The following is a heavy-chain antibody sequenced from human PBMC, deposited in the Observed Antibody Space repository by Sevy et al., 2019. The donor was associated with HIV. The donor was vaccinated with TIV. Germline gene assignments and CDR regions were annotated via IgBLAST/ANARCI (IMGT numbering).Heavy chain of an antibody. CDR1: GFTFRNYD. CDR2: IRYDGSHK. Sequence: GGSLRLSCAASGFTFRNYDMHWVRQAPGKGLEWISFIRYDGSHKSYAQSVKGRFTISRDNSKNTLDLHMNSLRPEDTAVYFCAKDAPSRFDYWGQGVLVTVSS. J-gene: IGHJ4*02. V-gene: IGHV3-30*02. CDR3: AKDAPSRFDY.